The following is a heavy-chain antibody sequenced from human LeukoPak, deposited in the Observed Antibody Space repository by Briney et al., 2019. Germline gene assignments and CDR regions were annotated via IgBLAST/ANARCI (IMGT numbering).Heavy chain of an antibody. V-gene: IGHV4-34*01. CDR2: INHSGST. CDR1: GGSLSGYY. J-gene: IGHJ4*02. Sequence: SGTLSLTCAVYGGSLSGYYWSWIRQPPGKGLEWIGEINHSGSTNYNPSLKSRVTISVDTSKNQFSLKLSSVTAADTAVYYCARGYCSSTSCYTALLFDYWGQGTLVTVSS. D-gene: IGHD2-2*02. CDR3: ARGYCSSTSCYTALLFDY.